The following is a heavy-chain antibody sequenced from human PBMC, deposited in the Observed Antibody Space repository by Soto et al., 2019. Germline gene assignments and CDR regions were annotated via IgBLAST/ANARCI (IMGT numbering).Heavy chain of an antibody. CDR3: ASEGSYFDF. J-gene: IGHJ4*01. D-gene: IGHD3-10*01. Sequence: QVQLVQSGAEVKKPGASVKVSCKASGYTFTNYGITWVRQAPGQGLEWMGWISAYNGNTNYAQKVQGRVTMTTDTSTNTASMELRSLSSDDTAVYYCASEGSYFDFWGPGTLVTVSS. V-gene: IGHV1-18*01. CDR1: GYTFTNYG. CDR2: ISAYNGNT.